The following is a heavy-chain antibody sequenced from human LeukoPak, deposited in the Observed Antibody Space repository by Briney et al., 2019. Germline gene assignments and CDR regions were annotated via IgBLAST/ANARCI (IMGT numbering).Heavy chain of an antibody. CDR2: IDYDGGSG. Sequence: GGPLRLSCTVSGFTLSSYEMSWIRQAPGKGLEWVSSIDYDGGSGHYADSVKGRFTISRDNSNNTLFLHLNSLRGEDTAVYYCTRNSGWYGLSWGQGTLVTVSS. J-gene: IGHJ1*01. CDR3: TRNSGWYGLS. V-gene: IGHV3-23*01. D-gene: IGHD6-19*01. CDR1: GFTLSSYE.